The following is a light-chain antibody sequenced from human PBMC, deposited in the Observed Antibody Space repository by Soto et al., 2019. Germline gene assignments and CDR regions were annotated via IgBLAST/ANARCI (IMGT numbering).Light chain of an antibody. J-gene: IGKJ2*01. V-gene: IGKV3-20*01. CDR3: QQYGSSPGYT. CDR2: GAS. Sequence: EIVLTQSPGTLSLSPGARATLSCRASQSVSSSYLAWYQQKPGQAPRLLIYGASSRATGIPDRFSGSGSGTDFTLTISRLEPEAFAVYYCQQYGSSPGYTFGQGTKLEIK. CDR1: QSVSSSY.